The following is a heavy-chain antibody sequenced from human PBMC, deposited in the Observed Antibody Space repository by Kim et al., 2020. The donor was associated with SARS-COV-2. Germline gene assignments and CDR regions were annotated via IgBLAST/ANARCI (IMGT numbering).Heavy chain of an antibody. CDR2: ISVYKGYT. V-gene: IGHV1-18*01. Sequence: ASVKVSCKASGYTFINYNLTWVRQAPGQGLEWMGWISVYKGYTTYARKFQDRVTMTADTSTRTAYMELRSLTSDDTAVYFCARVGDTYGLRFWGQEPWSPSLQ. CDR3: ARVGDTYGLRF. D-gene: IGHD5-18*01. J-gene: IGHJ4*01. CDR1: GYTFINYN.